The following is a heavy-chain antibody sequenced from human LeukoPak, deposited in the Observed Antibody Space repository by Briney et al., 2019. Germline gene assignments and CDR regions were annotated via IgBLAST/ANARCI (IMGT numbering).Heavy chain of an antibody. V-gene: IGHV4-34*01. J-gene: IGHJ4*02. D-gene: IGHD1-1*01. CDR2: INHSGST. CDR3: ARGQLERGLDY. CDR1: GGSFSGYY. Sequence: PSETLSLTCAVYGGSFSGYYWSWIRQPPGKGLEWIGEINHSGSTNYNPSLKMRVTRSVDSSKNQFSLKLSSVTAADTAVYYCARGQLERGLDYWGQGTLVTVSS.